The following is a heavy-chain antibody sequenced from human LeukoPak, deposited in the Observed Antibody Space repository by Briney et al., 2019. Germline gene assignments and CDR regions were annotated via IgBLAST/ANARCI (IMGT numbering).Heavy chain of an antibody. CDR1: GYSFTSYW. CDR2: IDPSDSYT. D-gene: IGHD2-2*01. V-gene: IGHV5-10-1*01. Sequence: GESLKISCKGSGYSFTSYWISWVRQMPGKCLEWMGRIDPSDSYTNYSPSFQGHVIISADKSISTAYLQWSSLKASDTAMYYCATSGKYCSSTSCYAGQDWGQGTLVTVSS. J-gene: IGHJ4*02. CDR3: ATSGKYCSSTSCYAGQD.